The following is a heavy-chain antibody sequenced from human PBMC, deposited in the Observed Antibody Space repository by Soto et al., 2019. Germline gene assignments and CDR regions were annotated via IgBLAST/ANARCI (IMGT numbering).Heavy chain of an antibody. CDR2: ISSSSSYI. D-gene: IGHD3-10*01. CDR1: GFTFSSYS. V-gene: IGHV3-21*01. Sequence: GSLRLSGAASGFTFSSYSMNWVRQAPGKGLEWVSSISSSSSYIYYADSVQGRFTISRDNAKNSLYLQMNSLRAEDTAVYYCASALPAFGELAEDFDYWGQGTLVPVSS. CDR3: ASALPAFGELAEDFDY. J-gene: IGHJ4*02.